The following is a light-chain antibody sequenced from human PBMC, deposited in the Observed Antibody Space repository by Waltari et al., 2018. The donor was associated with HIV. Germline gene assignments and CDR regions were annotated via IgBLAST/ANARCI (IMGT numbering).Light chain of an antibody. CDR3: VSYTSGNTWV. J-gene: IGLJ3*02. CDR1: RSDIGVYNF. CDR2: DVT. Sequence: QSALTQPASLSGSPGQSITISCTGTRSDIGVYNFVSWYRQHPDKAPQLIIFDVTKRPSGISNRVSGSKSANTASLTISGLQAEDEADYYCVSYTSGNTWVFGGGTKVTVL. V-gene: IGLV2-14*03.